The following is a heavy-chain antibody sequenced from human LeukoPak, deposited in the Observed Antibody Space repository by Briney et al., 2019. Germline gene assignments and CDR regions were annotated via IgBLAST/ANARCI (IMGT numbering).Heavy chain of an antibody. J-gene: IGHJ6*03. Sequence: PSETLSLTCTVSGGSISSSSYYWGWIRQPPGKGLEWIGSIYYSGSTYYNPSLKSRVTISVDTSKNQFSLKLSSVTAADTAVYYCARESAVRGVIQGTGNMDVWGKGTTVTISS. CDR1: GGSISSSSYY. D-gene: IGHD3-10*01. CDR3: ARESAVRGVIQGTGNMDV. CDR2: IYYSGST. V-gene: IGHV4-39*07.